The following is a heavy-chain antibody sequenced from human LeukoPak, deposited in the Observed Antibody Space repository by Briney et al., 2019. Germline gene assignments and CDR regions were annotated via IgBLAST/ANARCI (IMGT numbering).Heavy chain of an antibody. V-gene: IGHV1-69*13. J-gene: IGHJ4*02. Sequence: GASVKVSCKASGGTFSSYAISWVRQAPGQGLEWMGGIIPIFGTANYAQKFQGRVTITADESTSTAYMELSSLRSEDTAVYYCARDLEVNSRGYDSDWGQGTLVTVSS. D-gene: IGHD5-12*01. CDR3: ARDLEVNSRGYDSD. CDR1: GGTFSSYA. CDR2: IIPIFGTA.